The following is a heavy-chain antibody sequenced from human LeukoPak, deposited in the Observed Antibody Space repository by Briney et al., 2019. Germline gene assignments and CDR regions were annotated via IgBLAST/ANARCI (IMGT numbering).Heavy chain of an antibody. V-gene: IGHV3-30-3*01. CDR1: GFTFSSYA. D-gene: IGHD6-13*01. J-gene: IGHJ1*01. CDR2: ISDDGSNE. Sequence: GGSLRLSCAASGFTFSSYAMHWVRQAPGKGLEWVSIISDDGSNEYYADSVKGRFTISRDNSKNTLYLQMNSLRAEDTALYHCASGAAAGTPEYFQHWGQGTLVTVPS. CDR3: ASGAAAGTPEYFQH.